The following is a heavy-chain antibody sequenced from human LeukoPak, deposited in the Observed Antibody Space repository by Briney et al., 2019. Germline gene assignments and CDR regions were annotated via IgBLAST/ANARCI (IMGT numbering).Heavy chain of an antibody. J-gene: IGHJ4*02. CDR3: ARGSYYDSSGYYLADY. CDR2: INPNSGGT. Sequence: ASVKVSCKASGYTFTGYYMHWVRQAPGQGLEWMGWINPNSGGTNYAQKFQGRVTMTTDTSTSTAYMELRSLRSDDTAVYYCARGSYYDSSGYYLADYWGQGTLVTVSS. CDR1: GYTFTGYY. V-gene: IGHV1-2*02. D-gene: IGHD3-22*01.